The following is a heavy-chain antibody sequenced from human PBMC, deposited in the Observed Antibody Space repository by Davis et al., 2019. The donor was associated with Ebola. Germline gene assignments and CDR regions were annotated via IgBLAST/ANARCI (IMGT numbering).Heavy chain of an antibody. V-gene: IGHV3-21*05. CDR1: GFTFSSYS. CDR3: AREPMDYFDY. CDR2: ISSSSSYI. D-gene: IGHD2-8*01. Sequence: GGSLRLSCAASGFTFSSYSMNWVRQAPGKGLEWVSYISSSSSYIYYADSVKGRFTISRDNAKNSLYLQMNSLRAEDTAVYYCAREPMDYFDYWGQGTLVTVSS. J-gene: IGHJ4*02.